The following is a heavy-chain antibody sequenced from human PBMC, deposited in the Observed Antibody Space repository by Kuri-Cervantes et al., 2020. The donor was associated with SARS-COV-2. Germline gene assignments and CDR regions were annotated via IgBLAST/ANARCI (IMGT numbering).Heavy chain of an antibody. CDR2: VKTNSGNT. J-gene: IGHJ6*03. CDR3: ARGGGVFTRSYMDV. V-gene: IGHV1-8*01. D-gene: IGHD1-1*01. Sequence: ASVKVSCKAPETTFPNYDINWVRQATGQGLEWMGMVKTNSGNTLYAQKLQGRVTMTTDTSTSTAYMELRSLRSDDTAVYYCARGGGVFTRSYMDVWDKGTTVTVSS. CDR1: ETTFPNYD.